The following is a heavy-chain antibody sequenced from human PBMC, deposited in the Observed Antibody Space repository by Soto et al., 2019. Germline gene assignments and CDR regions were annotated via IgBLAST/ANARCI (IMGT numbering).Heavy chain of an antibody. CDR3: ARGRLVGEYFQH. D-gene: IGHD4-17*01. CDR1: GGSISSSSYY. V-gene: IGHV4-39*01. Sequence: QLLESGPGLVKPSETLSLTCTVSGGSISSSSYYWGWIRQPPGKGLEWIGSIYYSGSTYYNPSLKSRVTISVDTSKNQFSLKLSSVSAADTAVYYCARGRLVGEYFQHWGQGTLVTVSS. CDR2: IYYSGST. J-gene: IGHJ1*01.